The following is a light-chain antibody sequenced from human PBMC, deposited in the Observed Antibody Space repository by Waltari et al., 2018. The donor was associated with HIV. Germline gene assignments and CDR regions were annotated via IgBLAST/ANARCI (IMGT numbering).Light chain of an antibody. CDR3: SSYAGSNNLV. CDR2: EVS. Sequence: QSALTQPPSASGSPGQSVTISCTGTSSDVGGYNYVSWYQQHPGKAPKLMFYEVSKRPSWVPDRFSGSKSGNTASLTVSGLQAEDVADYYCSSYAGSNNLVFGGGTKLTVL. J-gene: IGLJ2*01. CDR1: SSDVGGYNY. V-gene: IGLV2-8*01.